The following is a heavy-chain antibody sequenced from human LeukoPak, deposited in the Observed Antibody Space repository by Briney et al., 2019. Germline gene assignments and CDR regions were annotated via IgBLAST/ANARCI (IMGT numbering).Heavy chain of an antibody. CDR3: ARDPGGSADY. J-gene: IGHJ4*02. V-gene: IGHV4-59*01. D-gene: IGHD2-15*01. CDR1: GDSIRSFY. Sequence: SETLSLTCTVSGDSIRSFYWSWIRQPPGKGLEWIGHIYYSRSTNYNPSLKSRVTISVDMSKNQFSLKMTSVNAADTAVYYCARDPGGSADYWGQGTLVAVSS. CDR2: IYYSRST.